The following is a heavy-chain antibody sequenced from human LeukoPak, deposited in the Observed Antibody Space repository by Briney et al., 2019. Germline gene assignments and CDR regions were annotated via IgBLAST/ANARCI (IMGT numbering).Heavy chain of an antibody. CDR3: ARDPSTTYCDY. CDR2: FYPGDSDT. V-gene: IGHV5-51*01. CDR1: GYSFTTYW. Sequence: GESLKISCKGSGYSFTTYWIGWVRQMPGKGLEWMGIFYPGDSDTRYSPSFQGQVTISADKSISTVYLQWSSLKASDTAMYYCARDPSTTYCDYWGQGTLVTVSS. D-gene: IGHD1-1*01. J-gene: IGHJ4*02.